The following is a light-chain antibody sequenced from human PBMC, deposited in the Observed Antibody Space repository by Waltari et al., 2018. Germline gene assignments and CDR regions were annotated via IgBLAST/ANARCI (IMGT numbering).Light chain of an antibody. J-gene: IGKJ2*01. V-gene: IGKV3-15*01. Sequence: EIVMTQSPATLSVFPGARATLSCRASQSITPKLAWYQQRPGQAPRLLIYGASTRATGIPARFTGSGSGTEFTLTITSLQSEDFAVYFCQQYDKWPPYTFGQGTKLEIK. CDR1: QSITPK. CDR2: GAS. CDR3: QQYDKWPPYT.